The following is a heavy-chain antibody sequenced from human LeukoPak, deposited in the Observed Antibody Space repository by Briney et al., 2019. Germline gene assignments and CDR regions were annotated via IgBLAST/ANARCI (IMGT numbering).Heavy chain of an antibody. V-gene: IGHV4-34*01. Sequence: SETLSLTCAVYGESFSGYQWSWIRQPPGKGLEWIGEINHTGNTNYNPSLKSRVSISLDTSKNQFSLNLNSVTAADTAVYYCARRLTQYDCFDPWGQGILVTVSS. CDR2: INHTGNT. CDR3: ARRLTQYDCFDP. D-gene: IGHD2-2*01. J-gene: IGHJ5*02. CDR1: GESFSGYQ.